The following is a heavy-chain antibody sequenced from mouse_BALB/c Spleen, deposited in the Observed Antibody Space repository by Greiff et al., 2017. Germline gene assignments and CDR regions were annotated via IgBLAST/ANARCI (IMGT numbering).Heavy chain of an antibody. Sequence: EVQGVESGGGLVQPGGSRKLSCAASGFTFSSFGMHWVRQAPEKGLEWVAYISSGSSTIYYADTVKGRFTISRDNPKNTLFLQMTSLRSEDTAMYYCAIYYYGSEFAYWGQGTLVTVSA. CDR1: GFTFSSFG. D-gene: IGHD1-1*01. CDR3: AIYYYGSEFAY. CDR2: ISSGSSTI. V-gene: IGHV5-17*02. J-gene: IGHJ3*01.